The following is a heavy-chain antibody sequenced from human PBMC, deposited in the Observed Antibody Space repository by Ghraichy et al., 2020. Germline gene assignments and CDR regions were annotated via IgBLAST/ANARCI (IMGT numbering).Heavy chain of an antibody. CDR1: GFTFSSYE. D-gene: IGHD3-10*01. CDR3: ARLGELYFQH. J-gene: IGHJ1*01. Sequence: SCAASGFTFSSYEMNWVRQAPGKGLEWVSYISSSGSTIYYADSVKGRFTISRDNAKNSLYLQMNSLRAEDTAVYYCARLGELYFQHWGQGTLVTVSS. V-gene: IGHV3-48*03. CDR2: ISSSGSTI.